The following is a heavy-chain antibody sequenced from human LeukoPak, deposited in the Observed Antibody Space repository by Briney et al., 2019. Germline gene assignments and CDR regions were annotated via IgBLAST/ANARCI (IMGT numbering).Heavy chain of an antibody. V-gene: IGHV4-30-2*01. J-gene: IGHJ5*02. D-gene: IGHD3-10*01. CDR1: GGSISSGGYS. CDR2: IYHSGST. Sequence: SETLSLTCAVSGGSISSGGYSWSWIRQPPGKGLEWIGYIYHSGSTYYNPSLKSRVTISVDRSKNQFSLKLSSVTAADTAVYYCARVVRGVIGWFDPWGQGTLVTVSS. CDR3: ARVVRGVIGWFDP.